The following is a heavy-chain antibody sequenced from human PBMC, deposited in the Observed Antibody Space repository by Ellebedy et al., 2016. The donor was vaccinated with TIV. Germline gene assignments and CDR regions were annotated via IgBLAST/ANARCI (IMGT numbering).Heavy chain of an antibody. Sequence: GESLKISXEGSGFIFSDYSMNWVRQAPGKGLEWLSYISSNSRIIYYADSVQGRFTISRDNAQNSLFLQMNSLRAGDTAVYFCARDRWDKYTSTYFDSWGQGTLVTVSS. D-gene: IGHD6-13*01. J-gene: IGHJ4*02. CDR2: ISSNSRII. CDR3: ARDRWDKYTSTYFDS. CDR1: GFIFSDYS. V-gene: IGHV3-48*01.